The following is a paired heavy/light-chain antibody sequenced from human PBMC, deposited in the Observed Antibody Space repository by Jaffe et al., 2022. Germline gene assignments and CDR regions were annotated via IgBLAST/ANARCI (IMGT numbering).Light chain of an antibody. J-gene: IGLJ1*01. CDR2: EVS. CDR1: SSDVGSYNL. Sequence: QSALTQPASVSGSPGQSITISCTGTSSDVGSYNLVSWYQQHPGKAPKLMIYEVSKRPSGVSNRFSGSKSGNTASLTISGLQAEDEADYYCCSYAGSSTFLYVFGTGTKVTVL. CDR3: CSYAGSSTFLYV. V-gene: IGLV2-23*02.
Heavy chain of an antibody. CDR1: GGSFSGYY. J-gene: IGHJ4*02. V-gene: IGHV4-34*01. Sequence: QVQLQQWGAGLLKPSETLSLTCAVYGGSFSGYYWSWIRQPPGKGLEWIGEINHSGSTNYNPSLKSRVTISVDTSKNQFSLKLSSVTAADTAVYYCARGPVGRHYGSGSYFIRSHFDYWGQGTLVTVSS. D-gene: IGHD3-10*01. CDR3: ARGPVGRHYGSGSYFIRSHFDY. CDR2: INHSGST.